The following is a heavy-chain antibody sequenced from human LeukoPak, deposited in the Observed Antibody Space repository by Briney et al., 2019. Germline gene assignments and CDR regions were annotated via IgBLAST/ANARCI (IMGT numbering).Heavy chain of an antibody. Sequence: GGSLRLSCTVSGFTVSSNSMCWVRQAPGKGLEWVSFIYSDNTHYSDSVKGRFTISRDNSKNTLYLQMNSLRAEDTAVYYCARRAGAYSHPYDYWGQGTLVTVSS. CDR1: GFTVSSNS. D-gene: IGHD4/OR15-4a*01. CDR2: IYSDNT. V-gene: IGHV3-53*01. CDR3: ARRAGAYSHPYDY. J-gene: IGHJ4*02.